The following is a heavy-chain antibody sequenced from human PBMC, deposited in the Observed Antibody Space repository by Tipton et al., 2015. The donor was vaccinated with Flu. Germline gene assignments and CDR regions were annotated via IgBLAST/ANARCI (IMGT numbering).Heavy chain of an antibody. CDR3: ATSRPHRYSYGMDV. CDR2: GSTSGTT. CDR1: GGSVTSGSYY. D-gene: IGHD3-10*01. Sequence: TLSLTCTVSGGSVTSGSYYWNWIRQPAGKGLEWIGRGSTSGTTNYNPSLQGRVTISVDTSKNQFSLRLISVTAADTAVYYCATSRPHRYSYGMDVWGQGATVSVSS. J-gene: IGHJ6*02. V-gene: IGHV4-61*02.